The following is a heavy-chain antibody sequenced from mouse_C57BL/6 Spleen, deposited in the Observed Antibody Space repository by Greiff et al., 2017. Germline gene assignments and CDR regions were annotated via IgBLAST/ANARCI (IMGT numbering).Heavy chain of an antibody. CDR3: ARWGTTAFFDY. CDR1: GYTFTSYG. V-gene: IGHV1-81*01. D-gene: IGHD1-2*01. CDR2: IYPRSGDT. Sequence: VQLKESGAELARPGASVKLSCKASGYTFTSYGISWVKQRTGQGLEWIGEIYPRSGDTYYNEKFKGKATLTADKSSSTAYMELRSLTSEDSAVYFCARWGTTAFFDYWGQGTTLTVSS. J-gene: IGHJ2*01.